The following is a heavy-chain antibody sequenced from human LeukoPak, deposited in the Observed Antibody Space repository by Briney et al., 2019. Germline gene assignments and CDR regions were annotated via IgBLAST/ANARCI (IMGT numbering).Heavy chain of an antibody. CDR3: ASTRPYSSGWRLGY. J-gene: IGHJ4*02. Sequence: GRSLRLSCAASGFTFSSFAMHWVRQAPGKGLEWVAVISYDGSNKYYADSVKGQFTISRDNSKNTLYLQMNSLRAEDTAVYYRASTRPYSSGWRLGYWGQGTLVTVSS. CDR1: GFTFSSFA. V-gene: IGHV3-30*04. CDR2: ISYDGSNK. D-gene: IGHD6-19*01.